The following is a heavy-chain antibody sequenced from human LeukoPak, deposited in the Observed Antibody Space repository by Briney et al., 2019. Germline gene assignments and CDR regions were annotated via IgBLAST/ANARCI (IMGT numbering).Heavy chain of an antibody. CDR2: IYSGGST. D-gene: IGHD3-9*01. Sequence: PGGSLRLSCAASGFAVSSNYMSWVRQAPGKGLEWVSVIYSGGSTYYADSVKGRFTISRDNSKNTLYLQMNSLRAEDTAVYYCARQGISRYPYYDTLTGELDAFDIWGQGTMVTVSS. CDR3: ARQGISRYPYYDTLTGELDAFDI. CDR1: GFAVSSNY. V-gene: IGHV3-66*04. J-gene: IGHJ3*02.